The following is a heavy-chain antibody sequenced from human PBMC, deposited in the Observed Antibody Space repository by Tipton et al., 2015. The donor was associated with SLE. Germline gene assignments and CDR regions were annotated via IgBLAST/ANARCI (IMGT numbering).Heavy chain of an antibody. V-gene: IGHV4-4*07. J-gene: IGHJ3*02. Sequence: TLSLTCTVSGGSISSYYWSWIRQPAGKGLEWIGRIYTSGSTNYNPSLKSRVTMSVDTSKNQFSLKLSSVTAAGTAVYYCAGPLAAAGTGGFDIWGQGTMVTVSS. CDR1: GGSISSYY. D-gene: IGHD6-13*01. CDR3: AGPLAAAGTGGFDI. CDR2: IYTSGST.